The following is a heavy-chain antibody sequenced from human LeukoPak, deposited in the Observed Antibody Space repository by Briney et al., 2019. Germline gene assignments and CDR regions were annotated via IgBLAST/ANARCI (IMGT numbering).Heavy chain of an antibody. J-gene: IGHJ4*02. D-gene: IGHD3-3*01. CDR2: IYHSGST. V-gene: IGHV4-38-2*01. Sequence: PSETLSLTCAVSGYSISSGYYWGWIRQPPGKGLEWIGSIYHSGSTYYNPSLKSRVTISVDTSKNQFSLKLSSVTAADTAVYYCARLDHYDFWSGLYFDYWGLRTLVTVSS. CDR1: GYSISSGYY. CDR3: ARLDHYDFWSGLYFDY.